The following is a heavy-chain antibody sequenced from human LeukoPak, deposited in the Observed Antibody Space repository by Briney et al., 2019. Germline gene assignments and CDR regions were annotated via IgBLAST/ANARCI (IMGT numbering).Heavy chain of an antibody. V-gene: IGHV5-51*01. D-gene: IGHD1-26*01. CDR3: ARQSGSYRSGIDY. CDR2: IYPGDSDT. CDR1: GYSFNTYW. J-gene: IGHJ4*02. Sequence: PGESLKISCKGSGYSFNTYWIGWVRQMPGKGLEWMGIIYPGDSDTKYSPSFQGQVTISVDKSIDTAYLQWSSLKASDTAMYYCARQSGSYRSGIDYWGQGTLVTVSS.